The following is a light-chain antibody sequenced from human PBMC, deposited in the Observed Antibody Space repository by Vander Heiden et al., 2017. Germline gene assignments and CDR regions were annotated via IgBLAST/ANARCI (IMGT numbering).Light chain of an antibody. V-gene: IGKV1-5*01. CDR3: QRYNTYTRT. CDR2: DAS. CDR1: QSISSW. Sequence: DIQMTQSPSTLSASVGDRVTITCRASQSISSWLAWYQQKPGKAPKLLIYDASSLESGVPSRFSGRASGTEFTLTISILHPDDFTTYYCQRYNTYTRTFGQGTKVEIK. J-gene: IGKJ1*01.